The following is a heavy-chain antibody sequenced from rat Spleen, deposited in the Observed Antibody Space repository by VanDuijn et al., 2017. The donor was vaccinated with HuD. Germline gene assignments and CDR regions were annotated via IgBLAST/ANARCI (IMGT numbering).Heavy chain of an antibody. D-gene: IGHD1-11*01. CDR1: GFSLTSYG. V-gene: IGHV2-77*01. J-gene: IGHJ3*01. CDR2: IWGDGST. CDR3: TRTYGGYTSNWFPY. Sequence: QVQMKETGPGLVQTTQTLSVTCTVSGFSLTSYGVHWVRQAPGKGLEWMGIIWGDGSTDYNSVLKSRLSISRDTSRSQVFLKMNSLQTDDTAIYFCTRTYGGYTSNWFPYWGQGSLVTVSS.